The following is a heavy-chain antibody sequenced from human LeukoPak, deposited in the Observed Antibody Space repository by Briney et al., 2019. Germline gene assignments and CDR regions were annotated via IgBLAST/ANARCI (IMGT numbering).Heavy chain of an antibody. V-gene: IGHV3-23*01. J-gene: IGHJ4*02. CDR2: ISGSGGTT. CDR3: AKAPKFNPTYYYDSSGYFPDY. D-gene: IGHD3-22*01. Sequence: PGGSLRLSCAASGFTFSSYAMSWVRQAPGKGLEWVPAISGSGGTTYYADSVKGRFTISRDNSKNTLYLQMYSLRAEDTAVYYCAKAPKFNPTYYYDSSGYFPDYWGQGTLVTVSS. CDR1: GFTFSSYA.